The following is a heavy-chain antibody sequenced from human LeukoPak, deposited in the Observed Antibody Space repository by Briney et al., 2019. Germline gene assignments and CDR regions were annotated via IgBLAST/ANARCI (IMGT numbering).Heavy chain of an antibody. CDR3: AKGGHDFNPFYW. CDR2: IKGGGGDP. CDR1: GFTFSTYA. V-gene: IGHV3-23*01. D-gene: IGHD2-21*02. J-gene: IGHJ4*02. Sequence: GGSLRLSCAASGFTFSTYAMGWVRQAPGKGLEWVSSIKGGGGDPFYADSVNGRFTISRDNSKSTLFLQLDSLRAEDTAVYYCAKGGHDFNPFYWWGQGTLVTVSS.